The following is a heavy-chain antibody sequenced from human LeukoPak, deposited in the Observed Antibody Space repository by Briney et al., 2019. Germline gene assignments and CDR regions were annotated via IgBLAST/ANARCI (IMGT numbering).Heavy chain of an antibody. D-gene: IGHD3-10*01. CDR1: GYTFTSYG. J-gene: IGHJ6*04. Sequence: GASVKVSCKASGYTFTSYGISWVRQAPGQGLEWMGWISAYNGNTNYAQKLQGRVTMTTDTSTSTAYMELRSLRSDDTAVYYCARDWDGSGSYTQDHYYYYGMVVWGKGTTVTVSS. CDR2: ISAYNGNT. V-gene: IGHV1-18*04. CDR3: ARDWDGSGSYTQDHYYYYGMVV.